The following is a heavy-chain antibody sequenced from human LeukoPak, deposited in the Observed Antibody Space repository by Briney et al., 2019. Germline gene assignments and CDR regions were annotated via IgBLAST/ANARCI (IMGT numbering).Heavy chain of an antibody. CDR1: GGSISSGGYY. D-gene: IGHD2-2*02. V-gene: IGHV4-31*03. Sequence: SETLSLTCTVSGGSISSGGYYWSWIRQHPGKGLEWIGYIYYSGSTYYNPSLESRVTISVDTSKNQFSLKLSSVTAADTAVYYCARLLGYCSSTSCYSGDYYYGMDVWGQGTTVTVSS. CDR3: ARLLGYCSSTSCYSGDYYYGMDV. J-gene: IGHJ6*02. CDR2: IYYSGST.